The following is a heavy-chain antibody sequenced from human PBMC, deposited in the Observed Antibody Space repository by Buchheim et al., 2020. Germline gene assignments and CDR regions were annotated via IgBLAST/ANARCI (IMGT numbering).Heavy chain of an antibody. V-gene: IGHV3-48*01. CDR2: IGMGGDPI. J-gene: IGHJ4*02. CDR3: ARDRTTNFPEYFDY. Sequence: EVQLVESGGGLVQPGGSLRLSCAASGFKLSSYSMNWVRQSPGKGLEWLSYIGMGGDPIYYSDFMKGRITISRDIAKNSLYLQMNSLTAEDTAVYYCARDRTTNFPEYFDYWGRGT. CDR1: GFKLSSYS. D-gene: IGHD4-11*01.